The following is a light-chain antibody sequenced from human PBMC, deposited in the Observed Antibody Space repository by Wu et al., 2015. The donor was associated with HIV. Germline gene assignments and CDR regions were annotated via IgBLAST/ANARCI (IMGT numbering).Light chain of an antibody. Sequence: DIVLTQSPGTLSLSSGERATLSCRASQSVSSSHLAWYQQKPGQAPRLLMYGASTRAAGIPDRFSGSGSGTDFTLTINSMQSEDFAVYYCQQYNNWPPYTFGQGTKLEI. V-gene: IGKV3D-15*01. CDR2: GAS. CDR1: QSVSSS. J-gene: IGKJ2*01. CDR3: QQYNNWPPYT.